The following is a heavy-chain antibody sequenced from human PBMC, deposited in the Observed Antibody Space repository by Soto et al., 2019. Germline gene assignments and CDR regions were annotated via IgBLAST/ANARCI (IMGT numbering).Heavy chain of an antibody. Sequence: SETLSLTCTVSGGSISSYYWSWIRQPPGKGLEWIGYIYYSGSTNYNPSLKSRVTISVDTSKNQFSLKLSSVTAADTAVYYCATNNCSGGSCYSGTYYYYYYMDVWGKGTTVTVSS. CDR2: IYYSGST. J-gene: IGHJ6*03. D-gene: IGHD2-15*01. V-gene: IGHV4-59*08. CDR3: ATNNCSGGSCYSGTYYYYYYMDV. CDR1: GGSISSYY.